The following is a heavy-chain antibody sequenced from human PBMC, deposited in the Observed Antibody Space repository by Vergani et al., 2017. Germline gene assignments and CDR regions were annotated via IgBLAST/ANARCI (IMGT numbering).Heavy chain of an antibody. J-gene: IGHJ2*01. CDR1: GFTFSSYA. V-gene: IGHV3-64*04. Sequence: VQLVESGGGLVQPGGSLRLSCSASGFTFSSYAMHWVRQAPGKGLEYVSAISGSGGSTYYADSVKGRFTISRDNSKNTLYLQMNSLRAEDTAVYYCARHLLDYWYFDLWGRGTLVTVSS. CDR3: ARHLLDYWYFDL. D-gene: IGHD1-1*01. CDR2: ISGSGGST.